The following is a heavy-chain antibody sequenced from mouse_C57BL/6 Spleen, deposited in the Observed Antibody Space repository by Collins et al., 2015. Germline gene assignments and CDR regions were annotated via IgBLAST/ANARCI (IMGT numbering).Heavy chain of an antibody. J-gene: IGHJ4*01. CDR2: IYPRSGNT. CDR1: GYTFTSYG. V-gene: IGHV1-81*01. Sequence: QVQLQQSGAELARPGASVKLSCKASGYTFTSYGISWVKQRTGQGLEWIGEIYPRSGNTYYNEKFKGKATLTADKSSSTAYMELRSLTSEDSAVYFCARGRKPNYYGSSSYYAMDYWGQGTSVTVSS. CDR3: ARGRKPNYYGSSSYYAMDY. D-gene: IGHD1-1*01.